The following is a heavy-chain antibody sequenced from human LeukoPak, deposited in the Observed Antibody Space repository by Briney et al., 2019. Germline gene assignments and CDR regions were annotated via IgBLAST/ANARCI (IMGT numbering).Heavy chain of an antibody. CDR3: ARLPEYYDSSGSDDAFDI. D-gene: IGHD3-22*01. Sequence: SETLSLTCTVSGGSISSSSYYWGWIRQPPGKGLEWIGSIYYSGSTYYNPSLKSRVTISVDTSKNQFSLKLSSVTAADTAVYYCARLPEYYDSSGSDDAFDIWGQGTMVTVSS. V-gene: IGHV4-39*01. CDR2: IYYSGST. CDR1: GGSISSSSYY. J-gene: IGHJ3*02.